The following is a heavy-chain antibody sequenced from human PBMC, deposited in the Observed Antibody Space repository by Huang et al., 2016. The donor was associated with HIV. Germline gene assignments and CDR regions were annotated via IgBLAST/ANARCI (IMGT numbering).Heavy chain of an antibody. Sequence: QLQLQESGPGLVKPSETLSLTCTVSGGSIRSDNYYWGWIRQPPGKGGEWIGSIYLSGSTYYHPSLKSRVTITVDTAKNQFSLKMRSVTAADTAVYYCARLPGSITMIRGVITDPYWGQGTLVTVSS. V-gene: IGHV4-39*01. CDR2: IYLSGST. D-gene: IGHD3-10*01. CDR1: GGSIRSDNYY. CDR3: ARLPGSITMIRGVITDPY. J-gene: IGHJ4*02.